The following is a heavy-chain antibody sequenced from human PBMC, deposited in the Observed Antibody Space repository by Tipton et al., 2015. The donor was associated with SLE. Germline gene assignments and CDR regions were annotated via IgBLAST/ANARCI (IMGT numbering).Heavy chain of an antibody. J-gene: IGHJ5*02. CDR2: INHSGST. Sequence: TLSLTCAVYGGSFSGYYWSWIRQPPGKGLEWIGEINHSGSTNYNPALKSRVTISVDTSKNQFSLKLSYVTAADTAVYYCARGGGFDPWGQGTLVTVSS. CDR3: ARGGGFDP. D-gene: IGHD3-16*01. V-gene: IGHV4-34*01. CDR1: GGSFSGYY.